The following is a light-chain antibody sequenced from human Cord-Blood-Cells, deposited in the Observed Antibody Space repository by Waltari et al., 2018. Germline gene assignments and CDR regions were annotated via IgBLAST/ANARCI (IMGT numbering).Light chain of an antibody. CDR2: LGS. J-gene: IGKJ2*03. V-gene: IGKV2-28*01. Sequence: VMLRSHLSLPVTLEGRPSFPSSPIKSLLHSNGYNYLVWYLQKPGQSPQLLIYLGSNRASGVPDRFSGSGSGTDFTLKISRVEAEDVGVYYCMQALQTPRYSFGQGTKLEIK. CDR1: KSLLHSNGYNY. CDR3: MQALQTPRYS.